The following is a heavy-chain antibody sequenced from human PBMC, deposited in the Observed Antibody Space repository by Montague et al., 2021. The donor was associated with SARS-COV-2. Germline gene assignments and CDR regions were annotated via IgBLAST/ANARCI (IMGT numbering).Heavy chain of an antibody. CDR1: GFSFRSYA. J-gene: IGHJ4*02. D-gene: IGHD3-10*01. CDR3: AKGVDASGSYRSTLGY. V-gene: IGHV3-23*01. Sequence: PLRLSCAASGFSFRSYAMNWVRQAPGKGLEWVSGISYTSGSTYYADSVKGRFTISRDNSKNTVYLQMNSLRAEDTAVYYCAKGVDASGSYRSTLGYWGQGALVTVSS. CDR2: ISYTSGST.